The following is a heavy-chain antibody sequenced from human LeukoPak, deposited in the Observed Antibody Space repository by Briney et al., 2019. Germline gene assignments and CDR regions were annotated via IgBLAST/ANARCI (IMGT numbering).Heavy chain of an antibody. CDR2: IYYSGST. V-gene: IGHV4-31*03. CDR1: GGSTSSGGYY. CDR3: ARVLMSYDFWSGTLGYYGMDV. J-gene: IGHJ6*02. Sequence: PSETLSLTCTVSGGSTSSGGYYWSWIRQHPGTGLEWIGYIYYSGSTYYNPSLKSRVTISVDTSKNQFSLKLSSVTAADTAVYYCARVLMSYDFWSGTLGYYGMDVWGQGTTVTVSS. D-gene: IGHD3-3*01.